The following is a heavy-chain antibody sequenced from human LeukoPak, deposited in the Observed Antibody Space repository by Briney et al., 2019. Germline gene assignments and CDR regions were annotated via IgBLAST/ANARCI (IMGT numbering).Heavy chain of an antibody. CDR3: ARSDSSPPSFDY. CDR2: INHSAST. V-gene: IGHV4-34*01. Sequence: SETLSLTCAVYGGSFSGYYWSWIRQPPGKGLEWIGEINHSASTHYNPSLKSRVTISVDTSKNQFSLKPSSVTAADTAVYYCARSDSSPPSFDYXGQGTLVTVSX. J-gene: IGHJ4*02. CDR1: GGSFSGYY. D-gene: IGHD6-13*01.